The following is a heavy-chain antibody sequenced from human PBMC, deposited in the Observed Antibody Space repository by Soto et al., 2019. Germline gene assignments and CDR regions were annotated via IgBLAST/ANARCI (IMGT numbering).Heavy chain of an antibody. J-gene: IGHJ5*02. CDR2: ISSSSSDI. Sequence: GGSLRLSCAASGFTFSIYSMNTVRQAPGKGLEWVSSISSSSSDIYDAYSVKGRFTISRDNAKNSLYLHMNSLRAEDTAVYYCARDYLYYYDSSGYYSRLRYNWFDPWGQGTLVTVSS. CDR1: GFTFSIYS. D-gene: IGHD3-22*01. CDR3: ARDYLYYYDSSGYYSRLRYNWFDP. V-gene: IGHV3-21*01.